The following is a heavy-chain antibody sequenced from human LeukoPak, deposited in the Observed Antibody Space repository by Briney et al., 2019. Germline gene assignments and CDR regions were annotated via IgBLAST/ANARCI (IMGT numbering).Heavy chain of an antibody. Sequence: GASVKVSCKASGYTFTGYYMHWVRQAPGQGLEWMGWINPNSGGTNYAQKFQGRVTMTRDTSISTAYMELSRLRSDDTAVYYCASLLGGVDTAMVYWDYWGQGTLVTVSS. D-gene: IGHD5-18*01. CDR2: INPNSGGT. CDR3: ASLLGGVDTAMVYWDY. J-gene: IGHJ4*02. V-gene: IGHV1-2*02. CDR1: GYTFTGYY.